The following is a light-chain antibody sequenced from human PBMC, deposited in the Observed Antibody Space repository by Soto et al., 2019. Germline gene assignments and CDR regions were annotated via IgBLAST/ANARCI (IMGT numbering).Light chain of an antibody. Sequence: DIQMTQSPSTLSASVGDRVTITCRASQSISSWLAWYQQKPGKAPNLLMYDASSLESGAPSRFSGSGSGTEFALTISSLQPDDFATYYCQQYNSYPWTFGQGTKVEVE. J-gene: IGKJ1*01. CDR3: QQYNSYPWT. CDR1: QSISSW. V-gene: IGKV1-5*01. CDR2: DAS.